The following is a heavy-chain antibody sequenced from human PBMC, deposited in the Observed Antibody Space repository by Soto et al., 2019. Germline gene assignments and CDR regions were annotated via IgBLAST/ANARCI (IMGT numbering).Heavy chain of an antibody. CDR1: GGSISSYC. CDR2: IYYSGST. V-gene: IGHV4-59*01. Sequence: SETLSLTCTVSGGSISSYCWSWIRQPPGKGLEWIGYIYYSGSTTYNPSLKSRVIISIDSSKNQFSLKLTSVTAADTAVYYCARGEPPRHLRFGELLGRDYYYYMDVWGKGTTVTVSS. J-gene: IGHJ6*03. D-gene: IGHD3-10*01. CDR3: ARGEPPRHLRFGELLGRDYYYYMDV.